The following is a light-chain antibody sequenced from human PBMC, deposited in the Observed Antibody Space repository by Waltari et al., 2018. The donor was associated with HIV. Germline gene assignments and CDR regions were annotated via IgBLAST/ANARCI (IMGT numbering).Light chain of an antibody. Sequence: DIVMTQSPATLSVSPGERATLSCRASQSVTNNLAWYQQKPGQAPRLLIFSASAMASGVPGRFSASGSGTEFTLTISSLQPEDSAIYYCHQRSKWPTFGGGTKVEI. V-gene: IGKV3-15*01. CDR3: HQRSKWPT. J-gene: IGKJ4*01. CDR1: QSVTNN. CDR2: SAS.